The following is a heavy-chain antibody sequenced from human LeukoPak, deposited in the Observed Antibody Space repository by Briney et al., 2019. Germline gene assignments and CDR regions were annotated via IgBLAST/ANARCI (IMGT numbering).Heavy chain of an antibody. CDR3: ARGLTVMRAFDI. J-gene: IGHJ3*02. Sequence: PSETLSLTCAVYGGSFSGYYWSWIRQPPGKGLEWIGNIYYGGSTYYNPSLKSRVTISVDTSKNQFSLKLNSVTAADTAVYYCARGLTVMRAFDIWGQGTMVTVSS. D-gene: IGHD4-17*01. CDR1: GGSFSGYY. CDR2: IYYGGST. V-gene: IGHV4-34*01.